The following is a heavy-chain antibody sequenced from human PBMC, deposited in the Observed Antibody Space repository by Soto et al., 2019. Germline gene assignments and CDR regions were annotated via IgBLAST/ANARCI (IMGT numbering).Heavy chain of an antibody. CDR1: EYTFTSYT. J-gene: IGHJ4*02. D-gene: IGHD4-4*01. V-gene: IGHV1-3*01. Sequence: ASVKVSCKASEYTFTSYTMHWVRQAPGQRLEWMGWINGGNGNTKYSQKFQGRVTITRDTSASAAYMELSSLRSDDTAVYYCARELQGLYYFDYWGQGTLVTVSS. CDR3: ARELQGLYYFDY. CDR2: INGGNGNT.